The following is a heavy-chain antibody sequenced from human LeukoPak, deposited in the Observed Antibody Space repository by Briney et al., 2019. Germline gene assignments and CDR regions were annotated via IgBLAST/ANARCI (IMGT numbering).Heavy chain of an antibody. CDR3: ARRPIEYSSSYFDY. CDR1: GFTFSTYA. V-gene: IGHV3-23*01. D-gene: IGHD6-6*01. CDR2: ISGSGGGT. Sequence: GSLRLSCAASGFTFSTYAMSWVRQAAGKGLEWVSLISGSGGGTYYADSVKGRFTISRDNSKNTLYLQMNSLRAEDTAVYYCARRPIEYSSSYFDYWGQGTLVTVSS. J-gene: IGHJ4*02.